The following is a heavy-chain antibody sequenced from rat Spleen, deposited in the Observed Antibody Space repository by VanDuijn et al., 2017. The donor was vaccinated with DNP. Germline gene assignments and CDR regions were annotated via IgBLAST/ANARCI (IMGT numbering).Heavy chain of an antibody. CDR3: ACSIAAISTYFDY. CDR1: GFTFSTAW. J-gene: IGHJ2*01. V-gene: IGHV6-6*01. D-gene: IGHD1-2*01. CDR2: IKAKSNNYAT. Sequence: EVQVLESGGGLVQPGNSLKLSCATSGFTFSTAWMYWYRQFPEKRLEWVARIKAKSNNYATDYTESVKGRFTISRDDSKSSIYLQMNNLKEEDTAIYYCACSIAAISTYFDYWGQGVMVTVSS.